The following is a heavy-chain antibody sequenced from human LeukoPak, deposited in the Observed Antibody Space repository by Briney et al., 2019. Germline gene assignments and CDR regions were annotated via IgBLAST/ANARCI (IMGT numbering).Heavy chain of an antibody. D-gene: IGHD1-26*01. Sequence: PSETLSLTCTVSGASISSGAHYWTWLRKPAGKGLEWIGRLDPRGNPNYNPSLKSRVTMSLDTSKNQFSLKMTSMNAADTAVYYCARETQVGNCFDPWGQGTLVTVSS. CDR3: ARETQVGNCFDP. V-gene: IGHV4-61*02. CDR1: GASISSGAHY. J-gene: IGHJ5*02. CDR2: LDPRGNP.